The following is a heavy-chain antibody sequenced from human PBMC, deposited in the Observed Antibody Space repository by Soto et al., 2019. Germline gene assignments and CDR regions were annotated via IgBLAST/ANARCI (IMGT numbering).Heavy chain of an antibody. D-gene: IGHD3-10*01. Sequence: PSETLSLTCIVSGGSISSSSYYWGWIRQPPGKGLEWIGIIYYTGKTYSNPSLKSRVTISVDTSKNHFSLKLSSVTAADTAVYYCARAMVRGVPNLFDSWGQGTLVIVSS. CDR2: IYYTGKT. CDR3: ARAMVRGVPNLFDS. CDR1: GGSISSSSYY. V-gene: IGHV4-39*01. J-gene: IGHJ5*01.